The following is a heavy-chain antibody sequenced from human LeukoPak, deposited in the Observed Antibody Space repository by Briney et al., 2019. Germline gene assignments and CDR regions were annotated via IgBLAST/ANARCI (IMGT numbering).Heavy chain of an antibody. CDR2: ISGGGDFT. CDR3: AKDQLATIRGYFDY. CDR1: GSTFTSYA. J-gene: IGHJ4*02. D-gene: IGHD5-24*01. V-gene: IGHV3-23*01. Sequence: GGSLRLSCAASGSTFTSYAMSWVRQAPGKGLEWVSAISGGGDFTYYADSVKGRFTISRDNYKNTLYLQMNSLRAEDTAVYYCAKDQLATIRGYFDYWGQGTLVTVSS.